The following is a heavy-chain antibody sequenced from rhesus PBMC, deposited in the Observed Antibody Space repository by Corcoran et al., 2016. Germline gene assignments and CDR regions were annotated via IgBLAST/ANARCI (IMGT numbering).Heavy chain of an antibody. CDR3: ARVGSSWSEWDTVGTEWYFDL. D-gene: IGHD5-42*01. CDR2: IYGSGGGN. V-gene: IGHV4S14*01. CDR1: GYSISSGYY. Sequence: QVQLQESGPGLVKPSETLSLTCAVSGYSISSGYYWGWIRQPPGKGLEWTGRIYGSGGGNYLNPSLKSRVTLSVDTSKNQFSLKLSSVTAADTAVYYCARVGSSWSEWDTVGTEWYFDLWGPGTPITISS. J-gene: IGHJ2*01.